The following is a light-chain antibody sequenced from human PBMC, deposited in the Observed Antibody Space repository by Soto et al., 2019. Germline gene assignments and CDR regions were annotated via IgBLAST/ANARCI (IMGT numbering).Light chain of an antibody. CDR1: QSVSSN. Sequence: EIVMTQSPGTLSVSPGERATLSCRASQSVSSNLAWYQQKPGQAPRLLIYGASTRATGIPARFSGSGSGTEFTLTISSLQSEDFAVYYCQQRGTFGQGTRLEIK. CDR2: GAS. CDR3: QQRGT. V-gene: IGKV3-15*01. J-gene: IGKJ5*01.